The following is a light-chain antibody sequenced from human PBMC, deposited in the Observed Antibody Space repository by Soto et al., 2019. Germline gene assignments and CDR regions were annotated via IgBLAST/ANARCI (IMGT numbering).Light chain of an antibody. Sequence: EIVLSQSPGTLSLSPGERATLSCRTSQTLSSSFLAWYQQTPGQAPRLLIYDTSTRAIDIPDRFSGSGSGTDFTLTISRLEPEDFAVYCCQQYGSSPRTFGQRTKVDI. CDR2: DTS. J-gene: IGKJ1*01. CDR1: QTLSSSF. CDR3: QQYGSSPRT. V-gene: IGKV3-20*01.